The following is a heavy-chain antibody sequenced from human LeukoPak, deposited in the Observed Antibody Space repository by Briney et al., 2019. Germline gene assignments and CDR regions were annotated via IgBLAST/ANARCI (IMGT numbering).Heavy chain of an antibody. CDR3: AISKDYYDSSGYYSHAFDI. CDR2: INPNSGDT. D-gene: IGHD3-22*01. CDR1: GYTFTGYY. Sequence: ASVKVSCKASGYTFTGYYMHWVRQAPGQGLEWMGWINPNSGDTNYAQKLQGRVTMTRDTSISTAYMELNRLRSDDTAVYYCAISKDYYDSSGYYSHAFDIWGQGTMGTVST. V-gene: IGHV1-2*02. J-gene: IGHJ3*02.